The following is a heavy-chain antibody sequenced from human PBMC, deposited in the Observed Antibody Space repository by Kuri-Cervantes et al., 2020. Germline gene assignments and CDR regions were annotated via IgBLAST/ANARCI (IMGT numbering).Heavy chain of an antibody. J-gene: IGHJ4*02. D-gene: IGHD3-16*02. CDR3: AREWTFTFGGVIARVHDY. V-gene: IGHV3-30*03. Sequence: GESLKISCVASGFTFSTYGMHWVRQAPGKGLEWVAVISYDGSGHYADSVKGRFTISRDNAKNSLYLQMNSLRAEDTAVYYCAREWTFTFGGVIARVHDYWGQGTLVTVSS. CDR1: GFTFSTYG. CDR2: ISYDGSG.